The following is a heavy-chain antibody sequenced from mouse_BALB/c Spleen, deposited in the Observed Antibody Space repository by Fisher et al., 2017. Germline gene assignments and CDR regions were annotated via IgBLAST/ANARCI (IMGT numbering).Heavy chain of an antibody. V-gene: IGHV1-12*01. CDR3: AREDGYYDYAMDY. Sequence: KFKGKATLTVDESSSTAYMQLSSLTSEDSAVYFCAREDGYYDYAMDYWGQGTSVTVSS. J-gene: IGHJ4*01. D-gene: IGHD2-3*01.